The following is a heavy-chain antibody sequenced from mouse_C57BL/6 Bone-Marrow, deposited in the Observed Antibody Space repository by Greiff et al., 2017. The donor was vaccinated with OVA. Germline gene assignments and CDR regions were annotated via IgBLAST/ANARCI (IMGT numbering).Heavy chain of an antibody. J-gene: IGHJ4*01. CDR3: ARERGYLHSGIDY. CDR1: GYTFTSYW. V-gene: IGHV1-69*01. Sequence: QVQLQQPVAELVMPGASVKLSCKASGYTFTSYWMHWVKQRPGQGLEWIGEIDPSDSYTNYNQKFKGKSTLTVDKSSSTAYMQLSSLTSEYAAVYYGARERGYLHSGIDYWGQGTSVTVSA. CDR2: IDPSDSYT.